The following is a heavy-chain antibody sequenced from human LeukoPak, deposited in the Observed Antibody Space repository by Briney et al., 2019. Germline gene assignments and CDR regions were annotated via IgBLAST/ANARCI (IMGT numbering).Heavy chain of an antibody. CDR3: ARLYDSSGYFPYYFDY. CDR2: IIPIFGTA. Sequence: ASVKVPCKASGGTFSSYAISWVRQAPGQGLEWMGGIIPIFGTANYAQKFQGRVTITTDESTSTAYMELSSLRSEDTAVYYCARLYDSSGYFPYYFDYWGQGTLVTVSS. D-gene: IGHD3-22*01. J-gene: IGHJ4*02. V-gene: IGHV1-69*05. CDR1: GGTFSSYA.